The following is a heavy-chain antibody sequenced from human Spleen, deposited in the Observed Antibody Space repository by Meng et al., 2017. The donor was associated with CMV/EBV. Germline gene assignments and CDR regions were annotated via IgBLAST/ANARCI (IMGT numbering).Heavy chain of an antibody. V-gene: IGHV1-2*02. D-gene: IGHD2-2*01. Sequence: ASVKVSCKASGYIFTDYYIHWVRQAPGQGLDWMGCINPKSGAADYAQKFQGRVTMTRDTSITTAYMEVSSLISDDTDVYYCATDYSRTTSGDHWGQGTLVTVSS. CDR1: GYIFTDYY. CDR2: INPKSGAA. CDR3: ATDYSRTTSGDH. J-gene: IGHJ4*02.